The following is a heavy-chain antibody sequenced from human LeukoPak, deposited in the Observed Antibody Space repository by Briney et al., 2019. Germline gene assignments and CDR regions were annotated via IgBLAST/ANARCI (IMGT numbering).Heavy chain of an antibody. J-gene: IGHJ4*02. Sequence: SLRLSCAASGFTFSSYGMHWVRQAPGKGLEWVAVISYDGSNKYYADSVKGRFTISRDNSKNTLYLQMNSLRAEDTAVYYCAKSIRGGLAVAGSYFDYWGQGTLVTVSS. CDR3: AKSIRGGLAVAGSYFDY. CDR2: ISYDGSNK. V-gene: IGHV3-30*18. CDR1: GFTFSSYG. D-gene: IGHD6-19*01.